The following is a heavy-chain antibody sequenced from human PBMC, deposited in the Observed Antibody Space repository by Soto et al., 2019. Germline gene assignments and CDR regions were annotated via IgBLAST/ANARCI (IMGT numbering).Heavy chain of an antibody. V-gene: IGHV1-69*16. CDR3: ARASVVLTETNAPFAH. Sequence: QVQLVQSGPQVKKPGSSVKVSCTASGGTFGRYTISWVRQAPGQGLEWMGGILPVLGNTNVAQRFQDRLTFTADESTSTAYLELSSLRPEDTAVYYCARASVVLTETNAPFAHCGQGILVTVSS. CDR2: ILPVLGNT. J-gene: IGHJ4*02. CDR1: GGTFGRYT. D-gene: IGHD2-21*02.